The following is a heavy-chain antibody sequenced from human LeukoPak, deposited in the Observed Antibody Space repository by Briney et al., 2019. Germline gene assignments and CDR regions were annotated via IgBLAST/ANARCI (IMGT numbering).Heavy chain of an antibody. D-gene: IGHD6-13*01. CDR2: MNPNSGNT. J-gene: IGHJ4*02. CDR3: ARIAAPGNRRLNF. Sequence: ASVKVSCKASGYTFTTYDINWVRQAAGQGLEWMGWMNPNSGNTGNAQKFQGRVTMTRNTSISTAYMELTSLTSEDTAVYFCARIAAPGNRRLNFWGQGTLVTVSS. CDR1: GYTFTTYD. V-gene: IGHV1-8*01.